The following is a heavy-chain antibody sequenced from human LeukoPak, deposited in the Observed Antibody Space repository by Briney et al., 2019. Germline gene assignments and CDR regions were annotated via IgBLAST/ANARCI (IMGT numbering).Heavy chain of an antibody. V-gene: IGHV1-69*13. CDR3: AAMPGDYDYVWGSYRSLDY. CDR1: GGTFSSYA. D-gene: IGHD3-16*02. Sequence: GASVKVSCTASGGTFSSYAISWVRQAPGQGLEWMGGIIPIFGTANYAQKFQGRVTITADESTSTAYMGLSSLRSEDTAVYYCAAMPGDYDYVWGSYRSLDYWGQGTLVTVSS. CDR2: IIPIFGTA. J-gene: IGHJ4*02.